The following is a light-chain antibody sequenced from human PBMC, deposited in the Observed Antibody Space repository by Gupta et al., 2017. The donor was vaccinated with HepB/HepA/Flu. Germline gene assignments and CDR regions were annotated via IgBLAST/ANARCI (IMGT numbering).Light chain of an antibody. J-gene: IGLJ3*02. Sequence: QSVLTQSLSASGTPGQRVTMSCSGSSSNIGSHTVNWYQHLPGKAPKLLIFNTNQRPSGVPDRFSSSKSGTSASLAIIGLQSEDEADYYCAACDDSLNSVVFGGGTKLTVL. CDR2: NTN. CDR3: AACDDSLNSVV. CDR1: SSNIGSHT. V-gene: IGLV1-44*01.